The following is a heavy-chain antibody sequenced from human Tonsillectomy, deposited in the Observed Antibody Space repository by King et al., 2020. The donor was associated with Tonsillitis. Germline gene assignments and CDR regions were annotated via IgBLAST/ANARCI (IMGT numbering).Heavy chain of an antibody. J-gene: IGHJ4*02. CDR2: FDPEDAET. V-gene: IGHV1-24*01. CDR3: ATSIAATGIGGLYYFDY. CDR1: GYSLSELS. Sequence: QVQLVQSGAEVKKPGASVKVSCKVSGYSLSELSMHWVRQAPGKGLEWMGGFDPEDAETVYAQKFQGRVTMTEDTSTDTAYMEVSSLRSEDTAVDYCATSIAATGIGGLYYFDYWGQGTLVTVSS. D-gene: IGHD6-13*01.